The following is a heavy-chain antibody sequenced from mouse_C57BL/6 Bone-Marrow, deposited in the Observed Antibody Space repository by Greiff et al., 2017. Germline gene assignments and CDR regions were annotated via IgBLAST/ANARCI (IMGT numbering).Heavy chain of an antibody. CDR1: GFTFSDYY. D-gene: IGHD1-1*01. Sequence: EVMLVESEGGLVQPGSSMKLSCTASGFTFSDYYMAWVRQVPEKGLEWVANINYDGSSTYYLDSLKSRFIISRDNAKNILYLQMSSLKSEDTATYYCARALIYYYGSSPVGYFDYWGQGTTLTVSS. CDR3: ARALIYYYGSSPVGYFDY. J-gene: IGHJ2*01. V-gene: IGHV5-16*01. CDR2: INYDGSST.